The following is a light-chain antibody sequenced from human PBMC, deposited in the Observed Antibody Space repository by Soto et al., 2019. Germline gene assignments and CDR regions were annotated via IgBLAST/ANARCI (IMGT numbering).Light chain of an antibody. CDR3: ASWDTSLAGGV. CDR2: EDN. CDR1: RSNIGINI. Sequence: QSVLTQPPSVSAAPGQKVTISCSGSRSNIGINIVSWYQQLPGTAPKLLIYEDNKRPSGISDRFSGSKAGTSATLGITGLQTGDEADYYFASWDTSLAGGVFGGGTKLTVL. V-gene: IGLV1-51*02. J-gene: IGLJ2*01.